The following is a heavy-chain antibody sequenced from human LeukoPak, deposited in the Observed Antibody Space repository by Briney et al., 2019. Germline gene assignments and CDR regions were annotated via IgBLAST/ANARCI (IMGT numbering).Heavy chain of an antibody. J-gene: IGHJ4*02. CDR1: GFTFSSCA. V-gene: IGHV3-30-3*01. CDR3: ARGPNDVDTAMVAY. CDR2: ISYDGSNK. Sequence: PGRSLRLSCAASGFTFSSCAMHWVRQAPGKGLEWVAVISYDGSNKYYADSVKGRFTISRDNSKNTLYLQMNSLRAEDTAVYYCARGPNDVDTAMVAYWGQGTLVTVSS. D-gene: IGHD5-18*01.